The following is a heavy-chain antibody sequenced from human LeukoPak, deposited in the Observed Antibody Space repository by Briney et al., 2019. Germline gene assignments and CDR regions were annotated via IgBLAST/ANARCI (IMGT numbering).Heavy chain of an antibody. CDR2: INHSGRT. J-gene: IGHJ6*02. CDR1: GGSFSGYY. Sequence: SETLSLTCAVYGGSFSGYYWSWIRQPPGKGLEWIGEINHSGRTNYNPSLKSRVTISVNTSKNQFSLKLSSVTAADTAVYYCAGGIVPEGYYYYYGMDVWGQGTTVTVSS. CDR3: AGGIVPEGYYYYYGMDV. D-gene: IGHD2-2*01. V-gene: IGHV4-34*01.